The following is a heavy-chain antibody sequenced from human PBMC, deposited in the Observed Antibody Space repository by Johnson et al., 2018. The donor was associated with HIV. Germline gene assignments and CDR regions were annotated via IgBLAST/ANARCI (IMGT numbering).Heavy chain of an antibody. CDR3: ARDLRGAFDI. V-gene: IGHV3-30-3*01. CDR1: GFTFSSYW. CDR2: ISYDGSNK. J-gene: IGHJ3*02. Sequence: QVQLVESGGGLVQPGGSLRLSCAASGFTFSSYWMSWVRQAPGKGLEWVALISYDGSNKYHADAVKGRFTISRDNSKNTLYLQMNSLRAEDTAVYYCARDLRGAFDIWGQGTMVAVSS.